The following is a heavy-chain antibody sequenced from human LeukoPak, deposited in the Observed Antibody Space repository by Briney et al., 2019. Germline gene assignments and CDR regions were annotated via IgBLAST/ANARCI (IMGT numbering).Heavy chain of an antibody. CDR2: IYSGGST. CDR1: GFTVSSNY. Sequence: PGGSLRLSCAASGFTVSSNYMSWVRQAPGKGLEWVSVIYSGGSTYYADSVKGRFTISRDNSKNTLYLQMNSLRAEDTAVYYCELLTVAGPGGDYWGQGTLVTVSS. V-gene: IGHV3-53*01. D-gene: IGHD4-23*01. CDR3: ELLTVAGPGGDY. J-gene: IGHJ4*02.